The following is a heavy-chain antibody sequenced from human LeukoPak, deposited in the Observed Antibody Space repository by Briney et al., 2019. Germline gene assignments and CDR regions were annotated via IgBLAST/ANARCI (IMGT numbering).Heavy chain of an antibody. CDR1: GFSFSSYG. D-gene: IGHD5-24*01. V-gene: IGHV3-30*03. J-gene: IGHJ4*02. Sequence: PGGSLRLSCAASGFSFSSYGMHWVRQAPGKGLEWVAVISYDGRNKYYADSVEGRFTISRDTSKNTLYLQMNSLRAEDTAVNYCASEDGHNPNLGFDYWGQGTLVTVSS. CDR2: ISYDGRNK. CDR3: ASEDGHNPNLGFDY.